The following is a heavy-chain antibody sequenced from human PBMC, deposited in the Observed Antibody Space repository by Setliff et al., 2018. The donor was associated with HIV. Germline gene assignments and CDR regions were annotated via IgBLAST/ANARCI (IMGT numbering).Heavy chain of an antibody. CDR1: GYSFTSYW. D-gene: IGHD3-22*01. CDR3: ARVLPYYYETGGNYPAAFDI. V-gene: IGHV5-51*01. CDR2: IYPGDSDT. J-gene: IGHJ3*02. Sequence: GESLKISCKGSGYSFTSYWIGWVRQMPGKGLEWMGIIYPGDSDTRYSPSFQGQVTISADKSISTAYLQWSSLKASDTAMYYCARVLPYYYETGGNYPAAFDIWGQGALVTVSS.